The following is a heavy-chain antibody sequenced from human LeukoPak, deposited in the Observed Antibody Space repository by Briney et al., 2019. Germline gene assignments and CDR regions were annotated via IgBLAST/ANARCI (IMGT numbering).Heavy chain of an antibody. V-gene: IGHV4-59*01. CDR2: IYYSGST. D-gene: IGHD5-18*01. J-gene: IGHJ4*02. Sequence: SETLSLTCTVSGGSISSYCWSWIRQPPGKGLEWIGYIYYSGSTNYNPSLKSRVTISVDTSKNQFSLKLSSVTAADTAVYYCARGGARGYADYWGQGTLVTVSS. CDR3: ARGGARGYADY. CDR1: GGSISSYC.